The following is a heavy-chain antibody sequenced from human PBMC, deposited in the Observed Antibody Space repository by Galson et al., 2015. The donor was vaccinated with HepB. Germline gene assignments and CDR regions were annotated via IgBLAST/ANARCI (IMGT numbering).Heavy chain of an antibody. D-gene: IGHD3-22*01. CDR3: ARVPGVEVNRGYFDF. Sequence: CAISGDSVPTNSAAWFWIRQSPSRGLEWLGRTYYRSKWYHDYAESVKSRIIINPDTSKNQFSLQLNSVTPDDTAVYYCARVPGVEVNRGYFDFWGQGTLVTVSS. CDR1: GDSVPTNSAA. J-gene: IGHJ4*02. V-gene: IGHV6-1*01. CDR2: TYYRSKWYH.